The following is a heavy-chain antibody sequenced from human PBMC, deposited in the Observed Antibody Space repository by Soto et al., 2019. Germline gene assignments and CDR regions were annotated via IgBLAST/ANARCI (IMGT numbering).Heavy chain of an antibody. CDR1: GASITTYY. CDR3: ARRLFGSGWTLDS. V-gene: IGHV4-59*13. CDR2: VYHTGST. Sequence: SETLSLTCTVSGASITTYYWSWIRQAPGKGLEWIGNVYHTGSTDYNSSLRSRVTISVDTSKNQFSLNMNSVTAADTAVYYCARRLFGSGWTLDSWGQGALVTVYS. D-gene: IGHD6-19*01. J-gene: IGHJ4*02.